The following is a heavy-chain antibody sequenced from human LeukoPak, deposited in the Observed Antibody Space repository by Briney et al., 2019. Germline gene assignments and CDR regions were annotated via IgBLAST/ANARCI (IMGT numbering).Heavy chain of an antibody. V-gene: IGHV4-4*07. Sequence: PSETLSLTCSVSGASITTYCWSRIRQSAGKGLEWIGRIHNSGSPHYNPSLTGRVTMSLDTSKNQFSLKLTSVTAADTAVYYCARDLGNVGWLIDYWGQGTRVTVSS. CDR3: ARDLGNVGWLIDY. CDR2: IHNSGSP. J-gene: IGHJ4*02. D-gene: IGHD6-19*01. CDR1: GASITTYC.